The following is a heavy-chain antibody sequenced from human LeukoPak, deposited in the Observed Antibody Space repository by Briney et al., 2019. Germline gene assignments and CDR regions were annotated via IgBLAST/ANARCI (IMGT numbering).Heavy chain of an antibody. CDR2: IPYSGST. CDR3: ARCKDYYVSGSYYKTFDY. V-gene: IGHV4-39*07. J-gene: IGHJ4*02. Sequence: SETLSLTCTVSGDSISSCSYYWGWIRQPPGKGLEWIGSIPYSGSTYYNPSLKSRVTISVDTSKNQFSLKLSSVTAADTAVYYCARCKDYYVSGSYYKTFDYWGQGTLVTVSS. D-gene: IGHD3-10*01. CDR1: GDSISSCSYY.